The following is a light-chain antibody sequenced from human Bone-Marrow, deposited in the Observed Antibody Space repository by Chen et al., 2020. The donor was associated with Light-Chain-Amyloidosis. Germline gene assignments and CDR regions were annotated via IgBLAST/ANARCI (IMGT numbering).Light chain of an antibody. CDR2: RDT. CDR1: DLPTKY. CDR3: QSADSSGTYEVI. Sequence: YDLTHHPPLSVSPARPPSTPCSGDDLPTKYAYWYQQKPGQAPVLVIHRDTERPSGISERFSGSSSGTTATLTISGVQAEDEADYHCQSADSSGTYEVIFGGGTKLTVL. J-gene: IGLJ2*01. V-gene: IGLV3-25*03.